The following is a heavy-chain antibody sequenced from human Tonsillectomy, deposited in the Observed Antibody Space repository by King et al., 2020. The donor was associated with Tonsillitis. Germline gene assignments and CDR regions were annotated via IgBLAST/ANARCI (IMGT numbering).Heavy chain of an antibody. J-gene: IGHJ3*02. V-gene: IGHV1-2*02. Sequence: QLVQSGAEVKKPGASVKVSCKASGYTFTGYYMHWVRQAPGQGLEWRGWINPNSGGTNYAQKFQGRVTMTRDTSISTAYMERSRLRSDDTAVYYCAREPYSSSWDDAFDIWGQGTMVTVSS. CDR2: INPNSGGT. CDR1: GYTFTGYY. CDR3: AREPYSSSWDDAFDI. D-gene: IGHD6-13*01.